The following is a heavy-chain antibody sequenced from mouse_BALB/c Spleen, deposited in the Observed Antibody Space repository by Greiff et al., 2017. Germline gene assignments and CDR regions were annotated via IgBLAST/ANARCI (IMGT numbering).Heavy chain of an antibody. D-gene: IGHD2-1*01. CDR2: ISSGGSYT. Sequence: EVKLVESGGGLVKPGGSLKLSCAASGFTFSSYAMSWVRQTPEKRLEWVATISSGGSYTYYPDSVKGRFTISRDNAKNTLYLQMSSLRSEDTAMYYCASLYYGNSWFAYWGQGTLVTVSA. CDR1: GFTFSSYA. V-gene: IGHV5-9-3*01. J-gene: IGHJ3*01. CDR3: ASLYYGNSWFAY.